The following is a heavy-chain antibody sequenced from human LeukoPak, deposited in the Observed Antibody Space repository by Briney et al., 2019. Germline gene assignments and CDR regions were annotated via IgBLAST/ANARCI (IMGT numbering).Heavy chain of an antibody. CDR3: AKAIFGVVTQFDY. J-gene: IGHJ4*02. CDR1: GFTFSSYA. V-gene: IGHV3-23*01. D-gene: IGHD3-3*01. Sequence: GGSLRLSCAASGFTFSSYAMSWVRQAPGKGLEWVSAISCSGGSTYYADSVKGRFTISRDNSKNTLYLQMNSLRAEDTAVYYCAKAIFGVVTQFDYWGQGTLVTVSS. CDR2: ISCSGGST.